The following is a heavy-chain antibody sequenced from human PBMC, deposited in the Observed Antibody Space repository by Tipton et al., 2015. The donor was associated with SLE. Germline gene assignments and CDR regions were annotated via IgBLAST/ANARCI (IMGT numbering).Heavy chain of an antibody. CDR1: GFTFRNHA. CDR3: ARPGNYFDSSGHHDAFDV. V-gene: IGHV3-23*01. CDR2: ISTGGDTT. J-gene: IGHJ3*01. Sequence: GSLRLSCAASGFTFRNHALSWVRQAPGKGLEWVSSISTGGDTTYYADSVRGRFTISRDNSRNTLYLQMNSLRAEDTAVYYCARPGNYFDSSGHHDAFDVWGQGTMVTVSS. D-gene: IGHD3-22*01.